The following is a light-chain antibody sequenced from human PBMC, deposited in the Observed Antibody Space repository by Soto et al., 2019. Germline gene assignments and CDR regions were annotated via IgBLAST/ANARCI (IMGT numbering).Light chain of an antibody. Sequence: EILMTQSQATLSFSPGERATLSCRASQRISSNVAWYQQKPGQAPRLLIYGASTRATGVPARFSGGGSGTAFTLTISSLQSGDFAVYFCQQYKDWPPYTFGQGTKLEIK. CDR1: QRISSN. CDR3: QQYKDWPPYT. CDR2: GAS. V-gene: IGKV3-15*01. J-gene: IGKJ2*01.